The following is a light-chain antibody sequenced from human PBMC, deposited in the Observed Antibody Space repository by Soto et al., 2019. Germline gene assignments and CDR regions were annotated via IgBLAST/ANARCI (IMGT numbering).Light chain of an antibody. V-gene: IGKV1-16*02. Sequence: DIQMTQSPSSLSASVGDRVTITCRASQEISNHLAWFQQKPGKPPKSLIYDASSLQSGVPSKFSGIGSGTDFTLTISSLQPEDFATYYCQQYHNYPVTFGGGTKVEIK. J-gene: IGKJ4*01. CDR2: DAS. CDR1: QEISNH. CDR3: QQYHNYPVT.